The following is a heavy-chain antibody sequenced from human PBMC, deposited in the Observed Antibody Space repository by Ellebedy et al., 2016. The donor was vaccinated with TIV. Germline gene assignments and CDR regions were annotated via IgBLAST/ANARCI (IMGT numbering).Heavy chain of an antibody. J-gene: IGHJ4*02. V-gene: IGHV3-15*07. CDR1: GFTFTNAW. D-gene: IGHD3-22*01. Sequence: GESLKLSCAASGFTFTNAWMNWVRQAPGKGLEWVGLIKRKIDGGTTDYDAPVKGRFIISRDDSKNMLYLQMNNLKTEDTAVYYCTTQYYYDSSGYNQVDYWGQGTLVTVSS. CDR3: TTQYYYDSSGYNQVDY. CDR2: IKRKIDGGTT.